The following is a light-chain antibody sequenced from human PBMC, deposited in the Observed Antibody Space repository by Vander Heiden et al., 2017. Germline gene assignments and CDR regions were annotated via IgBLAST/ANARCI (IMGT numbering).Light chain of an antibody. V-gene: IGLV3-25*03. CDR1: ALPNQY. Sequence: SYELTQPPPVSVSPGQTARITCSGDALPNQYAYWYQQKPGQAPVQVIYKDTERPSGIPERFSGSSSGTTVTLTVSGVQAEDEADYYCQSADRSGTVVFGRGTKLTVL. CDR2: KDT. CDR3: QSADRSGTVV. J-gene: IGLJ2*01.